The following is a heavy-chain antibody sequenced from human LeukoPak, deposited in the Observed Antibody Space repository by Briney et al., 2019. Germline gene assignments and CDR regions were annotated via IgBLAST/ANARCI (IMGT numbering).Heavy chain of an antibody. CDR3: ARDRQLVDY. D-gene: IGHD6-13*01. V-gene: IGHV3-30*04. CDR1: GFTFSNYA. CDR2: ISYDGGNK. J-gene: IGHJ4*02. Sequence: GGSLRLSCTASGFTFSNYAMHWVRQAPGKGLEWVAVISYDGGNKHYADSVKGRFTISRDNAKNSLYLQMNSLRAEDTAVYYCARDRQLVDYWGQGTLVTVSS.